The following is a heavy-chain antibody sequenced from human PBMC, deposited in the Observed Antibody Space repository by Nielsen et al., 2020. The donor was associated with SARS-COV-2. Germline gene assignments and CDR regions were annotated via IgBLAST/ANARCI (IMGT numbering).Heavy chain of an antibody. V-gene: IGHV3-21*01. Sequence: GGSLRLSCAASGFTFSSYWMSWVRQAPGKGLEWVSSISSSSSYIYYADSVKGRFTISRDNAKNSLYLQMNSLRAEDTAVYYCARDGGRSIAVAGTTPYWGQGTLVTVSS. CDR3: ARDGGRSIAVAGTTPY. CDR1: GFTFSSYW. CDR2: ISSSSSYI. J-gene: IGHJ4*02. D-gene: IGHD6-19*01.